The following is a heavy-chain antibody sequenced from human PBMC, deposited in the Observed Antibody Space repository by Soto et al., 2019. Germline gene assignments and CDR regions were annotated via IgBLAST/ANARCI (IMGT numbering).Heavy chain of an antibody. D-gene: IGHD3-10*01. J-gene: IGHJ6*02. V-gene: IGHV4-31*02. CDR1: GGSISSDDHY. Sequence: SETLSLTCSVSGGSISSDDHYWTWIRQRPGKGLEWIGHIYNSGKTYYSPFLRSRLAIFVDTSKNQFSLRLYSVTAADTAVYFCARGRRSGTNHYLGMDVWGQGTTVTVSS. CDR2: IYNSGKT. CDR3: ARGRRSGTNHYLGMDV.